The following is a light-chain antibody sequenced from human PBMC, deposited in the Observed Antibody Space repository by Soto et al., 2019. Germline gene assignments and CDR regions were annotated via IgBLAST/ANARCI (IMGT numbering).Light chain of an antibody. CDR1: QSVSSY. CDR2: DAS. Sequence: EIVLTQSPATLSLSPGERATLSCRASQSVSSYLAWYQQKPGQAPRLLIYDASNRATGIPARFSGSGSGTDFTPTISSLEPEHFAVYYCQQRSNWPPMYTFGQGTKLEIK. CDR3: QQRSNWPPMYT. J-gene: IGKJ2*01. V-gene: IGKV3-11*01.